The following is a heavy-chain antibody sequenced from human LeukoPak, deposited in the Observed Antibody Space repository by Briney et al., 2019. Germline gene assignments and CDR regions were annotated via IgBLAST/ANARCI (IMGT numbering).Heavy chain of an antibody. D-gene: IGHD2-15*01. CDR3: ARVGGSNYYYYGMDV. V-gene: IGHV4-61*01. CDR2: IYYSGST. CDR1: GGSVSSGSYY. Sequence: SETLSLTCSVSGGSVSSGSYYWSWIRQPPGKGLEWIGDIYYSGSTNYNPSLKSRVTISVDTSMNQFSLKLSSVTAADTAVYYCARVGGSNYYYYGMDVWGQGTTVTVSS. J-gene: IGHJ6*02.